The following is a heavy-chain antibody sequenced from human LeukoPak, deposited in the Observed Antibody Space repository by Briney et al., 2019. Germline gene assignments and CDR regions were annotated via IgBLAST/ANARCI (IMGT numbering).Heavy chain of an antibody. V-gene: IGHV4-31*03. J-gene: IGHJ5*02. Sequence: SQTLSLTCTVSGGSISSGGYYWSWIRQHPGKGLEWIGYIYYSGSTYYNPSLKSRVTISVDTSKNQFSLKLSSVTAADTAVYYCARETSNYVRNNWFDPWGQGTLVTVSS. CDR3: ARETSNYVRNNWFDP. CDR1: GGSISSGGYY. D-gene: IGHD4-11*01. CDR2: IYYSGST.